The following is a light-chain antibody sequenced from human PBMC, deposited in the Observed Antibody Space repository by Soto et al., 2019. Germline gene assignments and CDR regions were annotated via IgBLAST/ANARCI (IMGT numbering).Light chain of an antibody. CDR3: QQYGGWPIT. CDR1: QSVPTK. V-gene: IGKV3-15*01. J-gene: IGKJ5*01. Sequence: EIVLTQSPATLSLSPGERVTLSCRAGQSVPTKLAWYQHKPGQAPTLLLSGASNRASGVPVRFSGSGSGTEFTLTITSLEAEDCALYYCQQYGGWPITFGLGTRLEIK. CDR2: GAS.